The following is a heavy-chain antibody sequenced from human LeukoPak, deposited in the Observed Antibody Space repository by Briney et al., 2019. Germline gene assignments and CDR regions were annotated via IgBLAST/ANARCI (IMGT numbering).Heavy chain of an antibody. D-gene: IGHD2-21*01. CDR2: ISWDGGST. V-gene: IGHV3-43*02. CDR3: AKEGSPIPYYFDC. CDR1: GFSFDDYD. J-gene: IGHJ4*02. Sequence: GGSLRLSCAASGFSFDDYDMHWVRQGPGKGLEWVSVISWDGGSTEYADSVKRRFTISRDNSKNSLFLRMNSLRTEDSAFYYCAKEGSPIPYYFDCWGQGTLVTVSS.